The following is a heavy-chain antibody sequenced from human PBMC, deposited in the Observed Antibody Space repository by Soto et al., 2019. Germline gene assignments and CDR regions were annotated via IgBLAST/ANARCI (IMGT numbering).Heavy chain of an antibody. D-gene: IGHD6-19*01. J-gene: IGHJ4*02. CDR3: ARDTGSGWYFDY. CDR1: GFTFSSYS. CDR2: ISSISITI. Sequence: PGGSLRLSCAASGFTFSSYSMNWVRQAPGKGLEWVSYISSISITIYYADSVKGRFTISRDNAKNSLYLKMNSLRAEDTAVYYCARDTGSGWYFDYWGQGTLVTVSS. V-gene: IGHV3-48*01.